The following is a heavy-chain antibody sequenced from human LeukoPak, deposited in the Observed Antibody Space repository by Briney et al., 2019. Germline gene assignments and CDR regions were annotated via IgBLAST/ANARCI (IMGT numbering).Heavy chain of an antibody. CDR2: IKQDGSEK. CDR3: ARVIRKPYYYDSSGYSDY. J-gene: IGHJ4*02. CDR1: GFTLSSYW. V-gene: IGHV3-7*01. Sequence: GGSLRLSCAASGFTLSSYWMSWVRQAPGKGLEWVANIKQDGSEKYYVDSVKGRFTISRDNGKNSLYLQMNSLRAEDTAVYYCARVIRKPYYYDSSGYSDYWGQGTLVTVSS. D-gene: IGHD3-22*01.